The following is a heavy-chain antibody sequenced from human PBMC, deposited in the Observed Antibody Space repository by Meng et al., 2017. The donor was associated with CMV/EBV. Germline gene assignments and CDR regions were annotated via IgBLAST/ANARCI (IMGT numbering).Heavy chain of an antibody. CDR3: AGGGRQQLVLGHYYGMDV. V-gene: IGHV4-31*03. CDR1: GGSISSGGYY. J-gene: IGHJ6*02. D-gene: IGHD6-13*01. Sequence: SETLSLTCTVSGGSISSGGYYWSWIRQHPGKGLEWIGYIYYSGSTYYNPSLKSRVTISVDTSKNQFSLKLSSVTAADTALYYCAGGGRQQLVLGHYYGMDVWGQGTTVTVSS. CDR2: IYYSGST.